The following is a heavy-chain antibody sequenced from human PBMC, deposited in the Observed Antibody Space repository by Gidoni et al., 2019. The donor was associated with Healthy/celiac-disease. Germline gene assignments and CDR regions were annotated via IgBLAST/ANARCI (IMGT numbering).Heavy chain of an antibody. CDR1: GFTFEAYA. Sequence: EVQLVESGGGLVQPGRSLRLSCAASGFTFEAYAMHWVRQAPGKGLEWVSGISWNSDNIGYADSVKGRFTISRDNAKNSLYLQMNSLRVEDTALYYCAREGGSGNGGAFDIWGQGTMVTVSS. CDR3: AREGGSGNGGAFDI. J-gene: IGHJ3*02. CDR2: ISWNSDNI. V-gene: IGHV3-9*01. D-gene: IGHD3-10*01.